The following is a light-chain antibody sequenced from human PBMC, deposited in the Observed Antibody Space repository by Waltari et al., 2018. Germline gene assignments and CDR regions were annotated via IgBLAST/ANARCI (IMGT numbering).Light chain of an antibody. V-gene: IGLV1-47*01. CDR1: NPNTATTY. J-gene: IGLJ3*02. CDR2: RNH. CDR3: AAWDDSLSGWV. Sequence: QSVLTQPPSASGTPGQTVTTSCPGTNPNTATTYLCWSQQVPDTAPTLPLYRNHQRPSGVPDRFSGSKSGTSASLAISGLRSEDEADYYCAAWDDSLSGWVFGGGTKLTVL.